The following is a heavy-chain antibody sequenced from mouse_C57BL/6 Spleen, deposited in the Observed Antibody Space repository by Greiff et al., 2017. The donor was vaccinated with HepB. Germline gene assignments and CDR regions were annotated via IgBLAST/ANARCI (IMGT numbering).Heavy chain of an antibody. J-gene: IGHJ3*01. V-gene: IGHV5-17*01. Sequence: EVQGVESGGGLVKPGGSLKLSCAASGFTFSDYGMHWVRQAPEKGLEWVAYISSGSSTIYYADTVKGRFTISRDNAKNTLFLQMTRLRSEDTAMYYCASPYYYGSSPAGFAYWGQGTLVTVSA. CDR3: ASPYYYGSSPAGFAY. CDR2: ISSGSSTI. D-gene: IGHD1-1*01. CDR1: GFTFSDYG.